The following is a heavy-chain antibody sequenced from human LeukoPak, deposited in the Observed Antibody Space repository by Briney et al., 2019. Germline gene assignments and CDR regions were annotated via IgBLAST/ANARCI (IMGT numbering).Heavy chain of an antibody. D-gene: IGHD4/OR15-4a*01. CDR3: ARAYGARYYYYGMDV. CDR2: ISSSSSYI. CDR1: GFTFSSYS. V-gene: IGHV3-21*01. J-gene: IGHJ6*02. Sequence: PGGSLRLSCAASGFTFSSYSMNWVRQAPGKGLEWVSSISSSSSYIYYADSVKGRFTISRDNAKNSLYLQMNNLRAEDTAVYYCARAYGARYYYYGMDVWGQGTTVTVSS.